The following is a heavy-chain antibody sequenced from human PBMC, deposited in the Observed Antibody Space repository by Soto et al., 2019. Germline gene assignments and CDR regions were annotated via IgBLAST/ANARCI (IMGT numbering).Heavy chain of an antibody. D-gene: IGHD6-19*01. Sequence: GASVKVSCKASGYIFTGYYMHWVRQAPGQGLEWMGWINPNSGDTNYTQKFQGWVTMTRDTSISTAYMELSRLRSDDMAVYYCATSRISIAVAGETEYYFDYWGQGTLVTVSS. V-gene: IGHV1-2*04. J-gene: IGHJ4*02. CDR3: ATSRISIAVAGETEYYFDY. CDR2: INPNSGDT. CDR1: GYIFTGYY.